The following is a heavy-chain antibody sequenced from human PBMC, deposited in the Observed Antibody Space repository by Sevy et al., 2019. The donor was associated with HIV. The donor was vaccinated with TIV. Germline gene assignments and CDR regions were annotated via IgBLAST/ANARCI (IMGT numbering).Heavy chain of an antibody. CDR1: GYTFTSYG. Sequence: ASVKVSCKASGYTFTSYGISWVRQAPGQGLEWMGWISAYNGNTNYAQKLQGRVTMTTDTSTSTAYMELRSLRSDDTAVYYCARELVVVVAAGTNYGMDVWGQGTTVTVSS. D-gene: IGHD2-15*01. CDR2: ISAYNGNT. J-gene: IGHJ6*02. V-gene: IGHV1-18*01. CDR3: ARELVVVVAAGTNYGMDV.